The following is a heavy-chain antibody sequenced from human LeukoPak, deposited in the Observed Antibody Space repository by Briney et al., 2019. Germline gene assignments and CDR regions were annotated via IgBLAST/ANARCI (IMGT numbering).Heavy chain of an antibody. V-gene: IGHV4-59*01. CDR2: IHNSGGT. J-gene: IGHJ4*02. CDR1: GGSISDYY. CDR3: ARVGARTFGHIYFDF. Sequence: SETLSLICTVSGGSISDYYWSWIRQPPGKGLEWIGYIHNSGGTNYNPSLKSRVTISVDTSKDQFSLKLSSVTAADTAVYYCARVGARTFGHIYFDFWGQGTLVTVSS. D-gene: IGHD2-21*01.